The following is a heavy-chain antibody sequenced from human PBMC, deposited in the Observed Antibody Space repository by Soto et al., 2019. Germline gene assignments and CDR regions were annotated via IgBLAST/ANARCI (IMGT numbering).Heavy chain of an antibody. CDR1: GYTFTGYY. D-gene: IGHD3-3*01. J-gene: IGHJ4*02. V-gene: IGHV1-2*04. CDR3: ARSPSHYTIFGVARGISGFDY. Sequence: QVQLVQSGAEVKKPGASVKVSCKASGYTFTGYYMHWVRQAPGQGLEWMGWINPNSGGTNYAQKFQGWVTMTRDASISTAYMELSRLRSDDTAVYYCARSPSHYTIFGVARGISGFDYWGQGTLVTVSS. CDR2: INPNSGGT.